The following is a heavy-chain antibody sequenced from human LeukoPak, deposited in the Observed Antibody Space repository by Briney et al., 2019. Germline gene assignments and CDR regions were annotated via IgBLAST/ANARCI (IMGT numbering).Heavy chain of an antibody. Sequence: SETLSLTCAVSGYSISSGYYWGWIRKPPGKGLKWIGLIYHSGSSYYNPTLKSRVSISVDTTKNQSSLKLSSVTAADTAVYYCASHALGYCTNGVCLRWFDSWGQGTLVTVSS. CDR2: IYHSGSS. D-gene: IGHD2-8*01. J-gene: IGHJ5*01. V-gene: IGHV4-38-2*01. CDR3: ASHALGYCTNGVCLRWFDS. CDR1: GYSISSGYY.